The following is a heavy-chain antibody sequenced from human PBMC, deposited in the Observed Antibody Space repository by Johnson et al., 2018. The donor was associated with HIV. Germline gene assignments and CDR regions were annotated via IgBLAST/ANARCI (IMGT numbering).Heavy chain of an antibody. V-gene: IGHV3-30-3*01. CDR1: GFTFSSYA. CDR3: AREYYDSSGYYYGGVSAFDI. J-gene: IGHJ3*02. CDR2: ISYDGSNK. Sequence: QVQLVESGGGVVQPGRSLRLSCAASGFTFSSYAMHWVRQAPGKGLEWVAVISYDGSNKYYADSVKGRFTISRDNSKNTLYLQMNGLRAEDTAVYYCAREYYDSSGYYYGGVSAFDIWGQGTMVTVSA. D-gene: IGHD3-22*01.